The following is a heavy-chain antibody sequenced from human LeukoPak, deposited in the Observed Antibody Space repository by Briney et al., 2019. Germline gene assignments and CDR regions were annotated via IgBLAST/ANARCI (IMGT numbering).Heavy chain of an antibody. D-gene: IGHD3-3*01. V-gene: IGHV3-43D*03. CDR3: ATRHDCAFDS. J-gene: IGHJ3*02. CDR2: ISWDGGST. Sequence: GGSLRLSCAASGFTFDDYAMHWVRQAPGKGLEWVSLISWDGGSTYYADSVKGRFTISRDNSKNSLYLQMNSLRAEDTALYYCATRHDCAFDSWGQGTIVTVSS. CDR1: GFTFDDYA.